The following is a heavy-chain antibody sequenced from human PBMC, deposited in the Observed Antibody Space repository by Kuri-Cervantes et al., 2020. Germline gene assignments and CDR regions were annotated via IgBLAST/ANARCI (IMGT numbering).Heavy chain of an antibody. Sequence: GGSLRLSCAASGFTFSSYGMHWVRQVPGKGLEWVAVIWYDGSNKYYADSVKGRFTISRDNSKNTLYLQMNSLRAEDTAVYYCAKDASRGYSYGYGVNFDYWGQGTLVTVSS. CDR1: GFTFSSYG. CDR2: IWYDGSNK. J-gene: IGHJ4*02. D-gene: IGHD5-18*01. V-gene: IGHV3-33*06. CDR3: AKDASRGYSYGYGVNFDY.